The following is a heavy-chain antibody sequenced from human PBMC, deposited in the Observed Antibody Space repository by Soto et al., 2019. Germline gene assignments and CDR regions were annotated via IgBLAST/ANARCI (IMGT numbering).Heavy chain of an antibody. CDR1: RGKIKNSGCR. Sequence: TVARGKIKNSGCRWGRNHQKKGKGLEWIGSIYYSGSTYYNPSLKSRVTISVDTSKNQFSLKLSSVTAADTAVYFCVCPVKAEY. V-gene: IGHV4-39*01. CDR2: IYYSGST. CDR3: VCPVKAEY. J-gene: IGHJ1*01.